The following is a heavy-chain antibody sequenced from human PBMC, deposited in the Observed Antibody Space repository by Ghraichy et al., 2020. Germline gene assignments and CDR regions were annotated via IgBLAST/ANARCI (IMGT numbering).Heavy chain of an antibody. CDR1: GGSISSSSYY. V-gene: IGHV4-39*01. D-gene: IGHD3-9*01. J-gene: IGHJ6*02. CDR3: ARQGTDILTFYYYGMDV. Sequence: SETLSLTCTVSGGSISSSSYYWGWIRQPPGKGLEWIGSIYYSGSTYYNPSLKSRVTISVDTSKNQFSLKLSSVTAADTAVYYCARQGTDILTFYYYGMDVWGQGTTVTVSS. CDR2: IYYSGST.